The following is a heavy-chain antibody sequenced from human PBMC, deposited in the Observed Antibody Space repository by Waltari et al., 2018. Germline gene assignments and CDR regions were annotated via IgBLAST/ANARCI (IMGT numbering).Heavy chain of an antibody. J-gene: IGHJ5*02. V-gene: IGHV4-39*07. CDR1: GGSISSSSYY. CDR2: IYYSGST. Sequence: QLQLQESGPGLVKPSETLSLTCTVSGGSISSSSYYWGWIRQPPGKGLEWIGSIYYSGSTYYNPSPKSRVTISVDTSKNQVSLKLSSVTAADTAVDYCARSFMITFGGVIVTSPGFDPWGQVTLVTVSS. CDR3: ARSFMITFGGVIVTSPGFDP. D-gene: IGHD3-16*02.